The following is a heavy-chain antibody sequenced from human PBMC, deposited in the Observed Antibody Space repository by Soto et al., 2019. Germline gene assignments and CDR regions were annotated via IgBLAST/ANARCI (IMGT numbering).Heavy chain of an antibody. D-gene: IGHD6-13*01. V-gene: IGHV4-59*01. CDR3: ARVWQQLVLGTYYYYYYYMDV. CDR1: GGSISSYY. Sequence: SETLSLTCTVSGGSISSYYWSWIRQPPGKGLEWIGYIYYSGSTNYNPSLKSRVTISVDTSKNQFSLKLSSVTAADTAVYYCARVWQQLVLGTYYYYYYYMDVWGKGTTVTVSS. CDR2: IYYSGST. J-gene: IGHJ6*03.